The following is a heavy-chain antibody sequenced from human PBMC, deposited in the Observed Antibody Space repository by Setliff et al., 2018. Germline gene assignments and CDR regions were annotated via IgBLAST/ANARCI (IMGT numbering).Heavy chain of an antibody. V-gene: IGHV4-38-2*02. CDR2: IGHTGSI. D-gene: IGHD2-15*01. Sequence: SETLSLTCTVSGYSISSSYIWGWIRQPPGKGLEWVGNIGHTGSINYNPSLKSRLTISVDTSKNQFSLKLSSVTAADTAVYYCARSQWGGESYYFDYWGQGTLVTVSS. CDR1: GYSISSSYI. CDR3: ARSQWGGESYYFDY. J-gene: IGHJ4*02.